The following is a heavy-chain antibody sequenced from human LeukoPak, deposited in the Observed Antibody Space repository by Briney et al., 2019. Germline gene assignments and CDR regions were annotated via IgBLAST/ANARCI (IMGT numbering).Heavy chain of an antibody. D-gene: IGHD3-22*01. CDR3: ARLRRRGYYDSSGYFFDY. CDR2: IYYSGST. J-gene: IGHJ4*02. Sequence: SETLSLTCTVSGVSISSYYWSWIRQPPGKGLEWIGYIYYSGSTNYNPSLKSRVTISVDTSKNQFSLNLSSVTAADTAVYYCARLRRRGYYDSSGYFFDYWGQGTRVTVSS. CDR1: GVSISSYY. V-gene: IGHV4-59*08.